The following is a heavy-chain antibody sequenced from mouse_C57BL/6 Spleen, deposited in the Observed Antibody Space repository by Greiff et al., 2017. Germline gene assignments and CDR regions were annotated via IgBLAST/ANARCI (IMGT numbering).Heavy chain of an antibody. J-gene: IGHJ2*01. CDR2: INPSTGGT. D-gene: IGHD1-1*01. Sequence: EVQLQQSGPELVKPGASVKISCKASGYSFTGYYMNWVKQSPEKSLEWIGEINPSTGGTTYNQKFKAKATLTVDKSSSTAYMQLKSLTSEDSAVYYCARGRNYYGSSSYFDYWGRGTALTVSS. CDR3: ARGRNYYGSSSYFDY. CDR1: GYSFTGYY. V-gene: IGHV1-42*01.